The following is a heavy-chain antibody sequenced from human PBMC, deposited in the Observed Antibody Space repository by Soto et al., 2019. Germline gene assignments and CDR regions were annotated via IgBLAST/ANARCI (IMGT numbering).Heavy chain of an antibody. CDR2: VYYNGHT. CDR1: GGSISTYY. Sequence: SETLSLTCTVSGGSISTYYWSWIRQPPGKGLEWIGYVYYNGHTDYNPSLQSRVTIAVDTSKNHFSLKLTSVTAADTAVYYCARVQSSDYDRAFDCWGQGTLVTVSS. CDR3: ARVQSSDYDRAFDC. J-gene: IGHJ4*02. D-gene: IGHD3-16*01. V-gene: IGHV4-59*08.